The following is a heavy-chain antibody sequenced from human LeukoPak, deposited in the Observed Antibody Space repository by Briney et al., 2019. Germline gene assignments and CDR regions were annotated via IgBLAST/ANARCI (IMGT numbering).Heavy chain of an antibody. Sequence: PSETLSLTCTVSGGSISSYYWSWIRQPPGKGLEWIGYIYYSGSAYYNPSLKSRVTISVDTSKNQFSLKLSSVTAADTAVYYCARGAPADYSNDIWGQGTLVTVSS. CDR1: GGSISSYY. D-gene: IGHD4-11*01. CDR3: ARGAPADYSNDI. V-gene: IGHV4-59*06. J-gene: IGHJ4*02. CDR2: IYYSGSA.